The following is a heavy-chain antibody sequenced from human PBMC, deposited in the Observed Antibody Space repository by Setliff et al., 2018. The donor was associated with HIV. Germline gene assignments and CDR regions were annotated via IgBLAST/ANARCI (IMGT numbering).Heavy chain of an antibody. V-gene: IGHV4-34*01. J-gene: IGHJ4*02. Sequence: SETLSLTCAVYGGSFSDYYWSWIRQPPGKGLEWIGEINHSGRTNYNPSLKSRVTISLDTSKNQFSLKLTSVTAADTAMYYCAAFLVSPVTTQDYWGQGTPVTVSS. D-gene: IGHD4-17*01. CDR2: INHSGRT. CDR1: GGSFSDYY. CDR3: AAFLVSPVTTQDY.